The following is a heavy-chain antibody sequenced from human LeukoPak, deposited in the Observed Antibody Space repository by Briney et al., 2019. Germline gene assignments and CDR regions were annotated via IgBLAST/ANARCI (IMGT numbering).Heavy chain of an antibody. V-gene: IGHV1-46*01. D-gene: IGHD4-17*01. Sequence: ASVKVSCKASGYTFTSYYMHWVRQAPGQGLEWMGIINPSGGSTSYAQKFQGRVTMTRDTSTSTVYRELSSLRSEDTAVYYCARVVVGDIAAFDIWGQGTMVTVSS. CDR3: ARVVVGDIAAFDI. CDR2: INPSGGST. CDR1: GYTFTSYY. J-gene: IGHJ3*02.